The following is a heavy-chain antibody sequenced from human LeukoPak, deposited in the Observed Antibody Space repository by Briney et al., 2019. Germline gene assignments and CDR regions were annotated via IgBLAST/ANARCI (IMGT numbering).Heavy chain of an antibody. CDR1: GGTFSSYA. J-gene: IGHJ3*02. D-gene: IGHD5-12*01. Sequence: SVKVSCKASGGTFSSYAISWVRQAPGQGLEWMGGIIPIFGTANYAQKFQGRVTITTDESTSTAYMELSSLRSEDTAVYYCARGPPGRGGYSGYGGAFDIWGQGTMVTVSS. V-gene: IGHV1-69*05. CDR3: ARGPPGRGGYSGYGGAFDI. CDR2: IIPIFGTA.